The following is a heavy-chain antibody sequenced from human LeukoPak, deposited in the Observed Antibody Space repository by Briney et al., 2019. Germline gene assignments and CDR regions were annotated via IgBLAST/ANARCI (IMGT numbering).Heavy chain of an antibody. J-gene: IGHJ4*02. V-gene: IGHV3-23*01. D-gene: IGHD1-1*01. CDR1: GFTFSTYA. CDR3: AKATGTLGN. CDR2: ISNSDGNT. Sequence: GGSLRLSCAASGFTFSTYAMSWVRQAPGKGLEWVATISNSDGNTDYADSVKGRFIISRDNSKNTLYVQMNSLTVDDTAIYYCAKATGTLGNWGQGTPVTVSS.